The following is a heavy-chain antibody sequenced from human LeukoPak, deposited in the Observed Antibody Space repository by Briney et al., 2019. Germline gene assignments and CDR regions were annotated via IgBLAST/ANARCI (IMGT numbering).Heavy chain of an antibody. J-gene: IGHJ4*02. CDR1: GYTFTGYY. CDR2: INPNSGGT. D-gene: IGHD3-22*01. Sequence: ASVKVSCKASGYTFTGYYMHWVRQAPGQGLEWMGWINPNSGGTNYAQKFQGRVTMTRDTSISTAYMELSRLRSDDTAVYYCARDTLQYYDSRGYEVDYWGQGTLVTVSS. V-gene: IGHV1-2*02. CDR3: ARDTLQYYDSRGYEVDY.